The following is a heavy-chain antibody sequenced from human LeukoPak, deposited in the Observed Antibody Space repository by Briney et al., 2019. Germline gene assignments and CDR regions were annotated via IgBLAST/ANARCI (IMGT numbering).Heavy chain of an antibody. D-gene: IGHD6-13*01. CDR3: ARFPEGSSTWSIDF. Sequence: GGSLRLSCAASGFTHSSCSMNWVRQAPGKGLERVSSISRSSGYVFYADSMKGRFTVSRDNSKNSLYLQMNTPRAEDTAVYYCARFPEGSSTWSIDFWGQGTLVTVSS. V-gene: IGHV3-21*01. CDR2: ISRSSGYV. CDR1: GFTHSSCS. J-gene: IGHJ4*02.